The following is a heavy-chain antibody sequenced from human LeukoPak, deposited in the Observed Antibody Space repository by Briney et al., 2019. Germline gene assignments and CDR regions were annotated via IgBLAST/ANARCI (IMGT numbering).Heavy chain of an antibody. Sequence: RSSETLSLTCAVSGDSFSSGSYYWTWIRQPAEKGLEWIGRIYSSGNTNYNPSLKSRVTISVDTSKNQFSLKLISVTAADTAVYYCARDYYVPQTKQFDAFDIWGQGTMVTVSS. CDR2: IYSSGNT. J-gene: IGHJ3*02. V-gene: IGHV4-61*02. CDR3: ARDYYVPQTKQFDAFDI. CDR1: GDSFSSGSYY. D-gene: IGHD3-22*01.